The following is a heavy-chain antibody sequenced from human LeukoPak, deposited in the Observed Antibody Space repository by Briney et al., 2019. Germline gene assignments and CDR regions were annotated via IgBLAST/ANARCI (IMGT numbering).Heavy chain of an antibody. CDR3: ARLGRYCSGSTCYPTNFGN. D-gene: IGHD2-15*01. CDR1: GYSISSGYY. J-gene: IGHJ4*02. Sequence: PSETLSLTCVVSGYSISSGYYWGWLRQPPGKGLEWIGSISHSADTYYNPSLRSRVTISEDTSKNQFSLNLSSVTAADTAVYYCARLGRYCSGSTCYPTNFGNWGQGTLVTVSS. CDR2: ISHSADT. V-gene: IGHV4-38-2*01.